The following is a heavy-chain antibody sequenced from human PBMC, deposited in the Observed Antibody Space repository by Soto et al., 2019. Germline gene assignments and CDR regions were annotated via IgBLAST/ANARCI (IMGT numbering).Heavy chain of an antibody. D-gene: IGHD3-10*01. V-gene: IGHV3-30-3*01. CDR1: GFTFSSYA. Sequence: QVQLVESGGGEVQPGRSLRLSCAASGFTFSSYAMHWVRQAPGKGLEWVAVISYDGSNKYYADSVKGRFTISRDNSKNTLYLQMNSLRAEDTAVYYCARDRVTWFGELSVWGQGTLVTVSS. CDR2: ISYDGSNK. J-gene: IGHJ4*02. CDR3: ARDRVTWFGELSV.